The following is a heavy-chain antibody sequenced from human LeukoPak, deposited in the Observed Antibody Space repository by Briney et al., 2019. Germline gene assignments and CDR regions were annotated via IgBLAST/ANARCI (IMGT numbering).Heavy chain of an antibody. CDR3: ARVGGSFYGDYPYYYYGMDV. Sequence: GGSLRLSCAASGFTFSDYYMSWIRQAPGKGLEWVSYISSSGSTIYYADSVKGRFTISRDNAKNSLYLQMNSLRAEDTAVYYCARVGGSFYGDYPYYYYGMDVWGQGTTVTVSS. V-gene: IGHV3-11*01. D-gene: IGHD4-17*01. J-gene: IGHJ6*02. CDR1: GFTFSDYY. CDR2: ISSSGSTI.